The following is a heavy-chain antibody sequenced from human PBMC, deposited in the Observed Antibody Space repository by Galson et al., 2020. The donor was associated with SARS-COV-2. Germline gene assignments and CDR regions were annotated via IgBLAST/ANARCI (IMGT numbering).Heavy chain of an antibody. V-gene: IGHV4-59*01. CDR3: AREPYYYDSSGYYYYYGMDV. Sequence: SETLSLTCTVSGGSISSYYWSWIRQPPGKGLEWIGYIYYSGSTNYNPSLKSRVTISVDTSKNQFSLKLSSVTAADTAVYYCAREPYYYDSSGYYYYYGMDVWGQGTTVTVSS. D-gene: IGHD3-22*01. CDR1: GGSISSYY. CDR2: IYYSGST. J-gene: IGHJ6*02.